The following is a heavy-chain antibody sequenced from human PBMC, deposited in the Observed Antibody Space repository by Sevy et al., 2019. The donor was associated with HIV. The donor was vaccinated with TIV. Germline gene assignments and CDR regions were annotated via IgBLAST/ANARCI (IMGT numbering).Heavy chain of an antibody. CDR3: VRGHYYESSGYYYALRAFDI. D-gene: IGHD3-22*01. CDR2: INPSGGST. Sequence: ASVKVSCKASGYTFTDYYMHWVRQAPGQGLEWMGTINPSGGSTNYAQKFQGRVTVTRDTSTSTVYMELSSLRSEETALFYCVRGHYYESSGYYYALRAFDIWGQGTMVTVSS. J-gene: IGHJ3*02. V-gene: IGHV1-46*03. CDR1: GYTFTDYY.